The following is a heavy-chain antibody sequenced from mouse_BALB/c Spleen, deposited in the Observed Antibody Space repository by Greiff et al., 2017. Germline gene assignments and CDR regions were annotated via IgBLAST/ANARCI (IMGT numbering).Heavy chain of an antibody. D-gene: IGHD2-4*01. CDR2: IDPETGGT. Sequence: QVQLKQSGAELVRPGASVTLSCKASGYTFTDYEMHWVKQTPVHGLEWIGAIDPETGGTAYNQKFKGKATLTADKSSSTAYMELRSLTSEDSAVYYCTRYDDYDGFDYWGQGTTLTVSS. CDR1: GYTFTDYE. V-gene: IGHV1-15*01. J-gene: IGHJ2*01. CDR3: TRYDDYDGFDY.